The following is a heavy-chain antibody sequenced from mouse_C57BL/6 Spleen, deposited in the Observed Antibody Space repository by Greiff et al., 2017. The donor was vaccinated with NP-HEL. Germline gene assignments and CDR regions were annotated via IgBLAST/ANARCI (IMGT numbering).Heavy chain of an antibody. CDR1: GFTFSSYA. V-gene: IGHV5-4*01. J-gene: IGHJ3*01. D-gene: IGHD1-1*01. Sequence: EVHLVESGGGLVKPGGSLKLSCAASGFTFSSYAMSWVRQTPEKRLEWVATISDGGSYTYYPDNVKGRFTISRDNAKNNLYLQMSHLKSEDTAMYYCARADHYYGSSYGHWGQGTLVTVSA. CDR2: ISDGGSYT. CDR3: ARADHYYGSSYGH.